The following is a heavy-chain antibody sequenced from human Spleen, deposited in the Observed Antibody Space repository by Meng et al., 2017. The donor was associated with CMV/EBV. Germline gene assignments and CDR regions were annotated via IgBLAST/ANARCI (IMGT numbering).Heavy chain of an antibody. J-gene: IGHJ6*02. D-gene: IGHD4-17*01. V-gene: IGHV3-23*03. Sequence: GESLKISCAASGFTFNNYAMSWVRQAPGEGLEWVSIIYSGGSDTYYADSVKGRFTISRDNSKNTLYLQMNSLRAGDTAIYYCAKGITTVSTQGKYYSYHGLDVWGQGTTVTVSS. CDR3: AKGITTVSTQGKYYSYHGLDV. CDR2: IYSGGSDT. CDR1: GFTFNNYA.